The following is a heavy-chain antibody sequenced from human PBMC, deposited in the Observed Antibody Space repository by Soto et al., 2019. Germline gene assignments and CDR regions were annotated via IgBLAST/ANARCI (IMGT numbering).Heavy chain of an antibody. Sequence: PGGSLRLSCLASGLTFSHHYMDWVRQAPGKGLEWVGVSRRKAQKYTTEYATSVKGRFTISRDESKNSLYLQMNNLKVDDTAVYFFFRGNRDHRWIHAYWGQGSPVTGSS. D-gene: IGHD1-1*01. CDR2: SRRKAQKYTT. CDR1: GLTFSHHY. CDR3: FRGNRDHRWIHAY. V-gene: IGHV3-72*01. J-gene: IGHJ4*02.